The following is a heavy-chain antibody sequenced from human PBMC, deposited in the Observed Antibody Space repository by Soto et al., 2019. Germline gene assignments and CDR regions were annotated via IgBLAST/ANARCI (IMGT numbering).Heavy chain of an antibody. D-gene: IGHD2-2*02. CDR2: INPSDSYT. Sequence: EVQLVQSGAEVKKPGESLRISCQGSGYSFTSYWIGWVRQRPGKGLGWMGRINPSDSYTTYSPSFQGHVTISTDKSFSTAYLQWSGLKASDTAMYYCARLGYCTGTSCYTFDSWGQGTLVAVSS. J-gene: IGHJ4*02. CDR3: ARLGYCTGTSCYTFDS. V-gene: IGHV5-10-1*03. CDR1: GYSFTSYW.